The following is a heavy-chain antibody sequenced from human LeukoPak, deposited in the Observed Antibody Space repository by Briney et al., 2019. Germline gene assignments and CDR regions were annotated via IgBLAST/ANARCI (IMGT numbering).Heavy chain of an antibody. J-gene: IGHJ5*02. CDR1: GYTFTGYY. D-gene: IGHD3-10*01. V-gene: IGHV1-2*02. CDR3: ARGISGSYYWFDP. Sequence: ASVKVSCKASGYTFTGYYMHWVRQAPGQGLEWMGWINPNSGGTNYAQKFQGRVTMTRDTSISTAYMELSRLRSDDTAVYYCARGISGSYYWFDPWGQGTLVTASS. CDR2: INPNSGGT.